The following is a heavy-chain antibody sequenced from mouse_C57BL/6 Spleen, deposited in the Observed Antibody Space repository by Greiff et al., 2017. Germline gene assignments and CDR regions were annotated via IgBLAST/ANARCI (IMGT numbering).Heavy chain of an antibody. J-gene: IGHJ4*01. CDR2: IWSGGST. Sequence: VKLMESGPGLVQPSQSLSITCTVSGFSLTSYGVHWVRQSPGKGLEWLGVIWSGGSTDYNAAFISRLSISKDNSKSQVFFKMNSLQADDTAIYYCARIYDGYYGTAMDYWGQGTSVTVSS. D-gene: IGHD2-3*01. CDR3: ARIYDGYYGTAMDY. V-gene: IGHV2-2*01. CDR1: GFSLTSYG.